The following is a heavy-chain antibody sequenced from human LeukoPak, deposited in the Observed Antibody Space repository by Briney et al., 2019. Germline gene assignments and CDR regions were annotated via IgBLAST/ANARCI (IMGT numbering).Heavy chain of an antibody. Sequence: SETLSLTCTVSGGSISSYYWSWIRQPPGKGLEWIGYIYYSGSTNYNPSLKSRVTISVDTSKNQFSLKLSSVTAADTAVYYCARDSTVVTRYFDLWGRGTLVTVSS. CDR1: GGSISSYY. J-gene: IGHJ2*01. CDR2: IYYSGST. D-gene: IGHD4-23*01. V-gene: IGHV4-59*01. CDR3: ARDSTVVTRYFDL.